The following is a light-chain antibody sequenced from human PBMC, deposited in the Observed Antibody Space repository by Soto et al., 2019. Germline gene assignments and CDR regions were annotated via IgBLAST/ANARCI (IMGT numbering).Light chain of an antibody. CDR3: RSYTRSSTYV. J-gene: IGLJ1*01. CDR1: SSDVGSYNG. Sequence: QSALNQPPSVSGSPGQSVTISCTGTSSDVGSYNGVSCYQQPPGTAPKLMIYDASNRPSGVPYPFSGSKSGNTASLTISGIQAEDEADYYCRSYTRSSTYVFGTGTKVTVL. V-gene: IGLV2-18*02. CDR2: DAS.